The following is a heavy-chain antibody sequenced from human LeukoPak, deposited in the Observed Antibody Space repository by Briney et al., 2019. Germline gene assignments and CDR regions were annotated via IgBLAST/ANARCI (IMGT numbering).Heavy chain of an antibody. CDR3: AREEPTVGATY. CDR1: GYTFTSYG. D-gene: IGHD1-26*01. Sequence: GASVKVSCKASGYTFTSYGITWVRQAPGQGLEWMAWISPYNDITHYSEKMQGRVAVTTDTSTTTAYLEVRSLRSDDTAVYYCAREEPTVGATYWGQGTLVTVSS. CDR2: ISPYNDIT. V-gene: IGHV1-18*01. J-gene: IGHJ4*02.